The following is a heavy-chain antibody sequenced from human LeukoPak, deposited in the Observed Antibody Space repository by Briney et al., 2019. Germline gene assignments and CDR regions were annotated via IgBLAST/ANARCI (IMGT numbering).Heavy chain of an antibody. D-gene: IGHD2-2*01. CDR2: IKQDGGEK. CDR3: VREGAHCSATSCYGFRAFDI. J-gene: IGHJ3*02. V-gene: IGHV3-7*01. Sequence: PGGALRLSCAASGFTFSSYWMSWVRQAPGKGLEWVANIKQDGGEKYYVDSVKGRFTISRDNAKNALYLQMNSLRAEDTAVYYCVREGAHCSATSCYGFRAFDIWGQGTMVTVSS. CDR1: GFTFSSYW.